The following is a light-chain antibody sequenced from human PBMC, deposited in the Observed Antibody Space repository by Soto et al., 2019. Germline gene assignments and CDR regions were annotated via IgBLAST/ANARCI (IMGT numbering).Light chain of an antibody. V-gene: IGKV1-9*01. CDR2: AAS. CDR3: RQSYSTTWT. CDR1: QGISSY. Sequence: DIQLTQSPSFLSASVGDRVTITCRASQGISSYLAWYQQKPGKAPKLLIYAASTLQSGVPSRFSGSGSGTEFTLTISSLQPEDFATYSCRQSYSTTWTFGQGTKVDIK. J-gene: IGKJ1*01.